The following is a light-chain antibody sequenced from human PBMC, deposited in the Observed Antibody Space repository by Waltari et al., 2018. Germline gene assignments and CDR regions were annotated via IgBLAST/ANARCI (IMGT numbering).Light chain of an antibody. Sequence: ENVLTQSPATLSLSPGERAPLSCGASQSVSDRHLAWYQQKPGLAPRLLIYDASKRATGVPDRFSGSRSGTDFTLTISRLEPEDFAVYYCQRFASSEFTFGPGTKVDI. CDR3: QRFASSEFT. J-gene: IGKJ3*01. CDR1: QSVSDRH. V-gene: IGKV3D-20*01. CDR2: DAS.